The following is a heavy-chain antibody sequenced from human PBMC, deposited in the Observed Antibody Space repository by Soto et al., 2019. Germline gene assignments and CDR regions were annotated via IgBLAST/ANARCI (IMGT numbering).Heavy chain of an antibody. V-gene: IGHV3-30*18. D-gene: IGHD6-19*01. CDR2: ISYDGSNK. CDR1: GFTFSSYG. Sequence: QVQLVESGGGVVQPGRSLRLSCAASGFTFSSYGMHWVRQAPGKGLEWVALISYDGSNKYYADSVKGRFTISRDNSKNTLYLKVSSLRPEDTSVYYCAKDRDSSGWFSGYYYGVDVW. J-gene: IGHJ6*01. CDR3: AKDRDSSGWFSGYYYGVDV.